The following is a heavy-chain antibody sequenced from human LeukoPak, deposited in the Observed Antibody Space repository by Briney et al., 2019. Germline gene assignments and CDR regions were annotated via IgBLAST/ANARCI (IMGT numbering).Heavy chain of an antibody. J-gene: IGHJ4*02. Sequence: PGGSLRLSCAASGFTFSSYAMSWVRQAPGKGLEWVSAISGSGGSTYYADSVKGRFTISRDNSKNTLYLQMNSLRAEDTAVYYCAKVEEGHSYGPRGSYWGQGTLVTVSS. CDR3: AKVEEGHSYGPRGSY. CDR2: ISGSGGST. D-gene: IGHD5-18*01. CDR1: GFTFSSYA. V-gene: IGHV3-23*01.